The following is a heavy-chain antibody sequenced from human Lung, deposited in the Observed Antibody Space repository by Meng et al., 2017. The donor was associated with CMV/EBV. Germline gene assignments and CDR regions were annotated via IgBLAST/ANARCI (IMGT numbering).Heavy chain of an antibody. V-gene: IGHV1-18*01. CDR3: GRGAGANWFDP. Sequence: SCKASGYTVTSYGIGWVRQAPGQGLEWMGWISAYNGNTKYAQKLQGRVTMTTDTSTSTAYMELRSLRSDDTAVYYCGRGAGANWFDPWGQGTLVTVSS. CDR2: ISAYNGNT. J-gene: IGHJ5*02. D-gene: IGHD1-14*01. CDR1: GYTVTSYG.